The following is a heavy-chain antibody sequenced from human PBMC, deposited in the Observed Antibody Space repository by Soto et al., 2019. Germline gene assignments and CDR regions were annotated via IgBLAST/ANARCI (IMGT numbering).Heavy chain of an antibody. CDR3: ARDRYYGSGTYYNFYYGMDV. CDR2: IYYSGST. V-gene: IGHV4-31*03. CDR1: GGSISSGGYY. D-gene: IGHD3-10*01. J-gene: IGHJ6*02. Sequence: SETLSLTCTVSGGSISSGGYYWSWIRQHPGKGLEWIGYIYYSGSTYYNPSLKSRVTISVDTSKNQFSLKLSSVTAADTAVYYCARDRYYGSGTYYNFYYGMDVRGQGTTVTVSS.